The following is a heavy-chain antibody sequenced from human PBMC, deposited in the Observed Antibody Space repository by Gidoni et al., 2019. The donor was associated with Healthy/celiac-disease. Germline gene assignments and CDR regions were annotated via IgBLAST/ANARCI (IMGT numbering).Heavy chain of an antibody. CDR1: GFSLSTARMG. Sequence: QVTLKESGPVLVKPTETLTLTCTVSGFSLSTARMGVSWIRQPPGKALEWLAHIFSNDEKSYSTSLKSRLTISKDTSKSQVVLTMTNMDPVDTATYYCARILIAARPGNNAFDIWGQGTMVTVSS. CDR2: IFSNDEK. CDR3: ARILIAARPGNNAFDI. D-gene: IGHD6-6*01. J-gene: IGHJ3*02. V-gene: IGHV2-26*01.